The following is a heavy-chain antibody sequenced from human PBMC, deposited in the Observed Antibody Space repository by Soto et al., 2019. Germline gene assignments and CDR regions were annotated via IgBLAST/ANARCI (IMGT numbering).Heavy chain of an antibody. D-gene: IGHD3-3*01. CDR1: GYTFTSYA. CDR2: INAGNGNT. CDR3: ARDSGGFLEWLSLRYYYYGMDV. J-gene: IGHJ6*02. Sequence: ASVKVSCKASGYTFTSYAMQWVRQAPGQRLEWMGWINAGNGNTKYSQKFQGRVTITSDTSASTDYMELSSLRSEDTAVYYCARDSGGFLEWLSLRYYYYGMDVWGQGTTVTVSS. V-gene: IGHV1-3*01.